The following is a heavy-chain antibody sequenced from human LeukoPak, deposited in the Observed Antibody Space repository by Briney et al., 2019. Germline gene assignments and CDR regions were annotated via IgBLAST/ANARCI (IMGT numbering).Heavy chain of an antibody. D-gene: IGHD6-13*01. CDR2: ISAYNGNT. CDR1: GYTFTSYG. Sequence: GSVKVSCKASGYTFTSYGISWVRQAPGQGLEWMGWISAYNGNTNYAQKLQGRVTMTTDTSTSTAYMELRSLRSDDTAVYYCARGDDRIAAAGTCWFDPWGQGTLVTVSS. J-gene: IGHJ5*02. CDR3: ARGDDRIAAAGTCWFDP. V-gene: IGHV1-18*01.